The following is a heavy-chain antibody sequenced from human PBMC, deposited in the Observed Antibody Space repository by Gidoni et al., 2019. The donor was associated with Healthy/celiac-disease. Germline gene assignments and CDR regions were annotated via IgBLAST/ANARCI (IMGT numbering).Heavy chain of an antibody. D-gene: IGHD2-15*01. Sequence: QVQLVESGGGVVQPGRTQRLSCAASGVTFSSCGMQWVRQDPGKGLEWVAVRSLDGSNNHYADSVKGRFTISRDNSKNTLYLQMNSLRAEDTAVYYCSRDIRGYCSGGSCAPGYWGQGTLVTFSS. CDR3: SRDIRGYCSGGSCAPGY. CDR1: GVTFSSCG. V-gene: IGHV3-30*03. CDR2: RSLDGSNN. J-gene: IGHJ4*02.